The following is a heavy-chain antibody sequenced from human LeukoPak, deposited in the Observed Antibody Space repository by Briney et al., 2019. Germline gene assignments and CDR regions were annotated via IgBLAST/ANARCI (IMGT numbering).Heavy chain of an antibody. CDR3: ARGPSEYSSSSDTFDV. V-gene: IGHV1-69*05. CDR1: GGTFSSYA. J-gene: IGHJ3*01. CDR2: IIPIFGTA. Sequence: ASVKVSCKASGGTFSSYAISWVRQAPGQGLEWMGGIIPIFGTANYAQKFQVRVTMTRDMSPSTVYMELSSLRSEDTAVYYCARGPSEYSSSSDTFDVWGQGTMVTVSS. D-gene: IGHD6-6*01.